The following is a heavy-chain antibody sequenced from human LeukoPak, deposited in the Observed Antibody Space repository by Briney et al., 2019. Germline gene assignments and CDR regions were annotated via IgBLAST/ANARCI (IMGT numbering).Heavy chain of an antibody. V-gene: IGHV4-30-2*01. D-gene: IGHD4-17*01. Sequence: SQTLSLTCAVSGGSISSGGYSWSWIRQPPGKGLEWIGYIYHSGSTYYNPSLKSRVTISVDRSKNQFSLKLSSVTAADTAVYYCARESYGDSKNWFDPWGQGTLVTVSS. J-gene: IGHJ5*02. CDR1: GGSISSGGYS. CDR2: IYHSGST. CDR3: ARESYGDSKNWFDP.